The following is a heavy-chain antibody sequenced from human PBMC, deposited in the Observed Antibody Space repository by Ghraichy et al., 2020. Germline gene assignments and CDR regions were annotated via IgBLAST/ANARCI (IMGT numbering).Heavy chain of an antibody. CDR1: GFTFSSYW. CDR3: ARGTITMPGFDY. J-gene: IGHJ4*02. Sequence: GGSLRLSCAASGFTFSSYWMNWVRQAPGKGLEWVASIKEDGSEKYYVDSVKGRFTIPRDNAKNSLYLQMNSLRAEDTAVYYCARGTITMPGFDYWGQGTLVTVSS. V-gene: IGHV3-7*03. CDR2: IKEDGSEK. D-gene: IGHD3-10*01.